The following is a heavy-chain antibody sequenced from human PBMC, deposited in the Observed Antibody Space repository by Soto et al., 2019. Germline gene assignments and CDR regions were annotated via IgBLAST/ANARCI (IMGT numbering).Heavy chain of an antibody. D-gene: IGHD6-19*01. CDR3: AKGHANGWYGALDY. V-gene: IGHV3-23*01. Sequence: EVQLLESGGGLVQPGGSLRLSCAAFGFTFGIYVMAWVRQAPGKGLEWVSTISGSGTSAYYADSVKGRFSFSRDNSKTAVYLQMDSLRAEDTAIYYCAKGHANGWYGALDYWGQGSVVTVSS. J-gene: IGHJ4*02. CDR1: GFTFGIYV. CDR2: ISGSGTSA.